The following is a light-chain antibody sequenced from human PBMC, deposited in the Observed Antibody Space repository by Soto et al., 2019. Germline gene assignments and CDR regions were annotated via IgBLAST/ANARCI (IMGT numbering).Light chain of an antibody. CDR3: LQYGDFLYT. CDR2: GAS. J-gene: IGKJ2*01. CDR1: QSVSSDY. Sequence: EIVLTQSPGILSLSPGERATLSCRASQSVSSDYLAWYQQIAGQAPRLLIYGASSRGTGIPYRFSGTGARSDHNLTICSLEPEDLGLYYCLQYGDFLYTFGQGTKLEIK. V-gene: IGKV3-20*01.